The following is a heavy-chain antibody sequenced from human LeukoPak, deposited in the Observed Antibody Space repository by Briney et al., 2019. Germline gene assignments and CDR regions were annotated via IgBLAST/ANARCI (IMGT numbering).Heavy chain of an antibody. CDR3: AREMAAGTCDY. CDR1: GFTFSSYS. V-gene: IGHV3-21*01. Sequence: GGSLRLSCAASGFTFSSYSMNWVRQAPGKGLEWVSSISSSSNYIYYADSVKGRLTIPRDNAKNSLYLQMNSLRAEDTAVYFCAREMAAGTCDYWGQGALVTVSS. D-gene: IGHD5-24*01. J-gene: IGHJ4*02. CDR2: ISSSSNYI.